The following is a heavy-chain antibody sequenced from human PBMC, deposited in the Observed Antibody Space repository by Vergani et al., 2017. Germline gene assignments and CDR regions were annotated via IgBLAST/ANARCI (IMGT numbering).Heavy chain of an antibody. CDR1: GFTFSSYG. CDR2: ISYDGSNK. D-gene: IGHD3-22*01. Sequence: QVQLVESGGGVVQPGRSLRLSCAASGFTFSSYGMHWVRQAPGKGLEWVAVISYDGSNKYYADSVKGRFTISRDNSKNTLYLQMNSLRAEDTAVYYCARGPYYYDSSGYGTWGQGTLVTVSS. V-gene: IGHV3-30*03. J-gene: IGHJ4*02. CDR3: ARGPYYYDSSGYGT.